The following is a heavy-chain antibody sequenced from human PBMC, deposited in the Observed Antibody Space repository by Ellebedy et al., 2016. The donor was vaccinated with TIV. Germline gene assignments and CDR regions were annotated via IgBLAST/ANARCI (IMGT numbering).Heavy chain of an antibody. CDR2: VNQDGSQK. CDR1: GFSFRGYW. CDR3: ATDGSYGGYAFPRHAFEM. V-gene: IGHV3-7*01. J-gene: IGHJ3*02. D-gene: IGHD4-17*01. Sequence: GGSLRLSCAASGFSFRGYWMSWVRQAPGKGLEWVANVNQDGSQKYHVDSVKGRFTISRDNAKNSLYLQMNSLTVEDTAVYYCATDGSYGGYAFPRHAFEMWGLGTMVTVSS.